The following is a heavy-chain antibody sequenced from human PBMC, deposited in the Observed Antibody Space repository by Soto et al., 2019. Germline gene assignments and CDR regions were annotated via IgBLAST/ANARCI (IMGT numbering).Heavy chain of an antibody. V-gene: IGHV1-69*13. CDR1: GGTFSSYA. CDR3: ARSPPHDAFDI. J-gene: IGHJ3*02. CDR2: IIPIFGTA. Sequence: ASVKVSCKASGGTFSSYAISWVRQAPGQGLEWMGGIIPIFGTANYAQKIQGRVTITADESTSTAYMKLSSLRSEDTAVYYCARSPPHDAFDIWGQGTMVTVSS.